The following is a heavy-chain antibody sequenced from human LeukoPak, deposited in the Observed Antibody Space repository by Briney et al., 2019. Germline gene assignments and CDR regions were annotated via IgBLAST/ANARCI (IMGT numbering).Heavy chain of an antibody. Sequence: PGGSLRLSCAASGFTVSSNYMSWVRQAPGKGLEWVSVIYSGGSTYYADSVKGRFTISRDNSRNMVFLQMNSLRADDTAVYYCAKDLVVGALDYWGQGTLVTVSS. CDR2: IYSGGST. V-gene: IGHV3-53*01. CDR1: GFTVSSNY. J-gene: IGHJ4*02. D-gene: IGHD1-26*01. CDR3: AKDLVVGALDY.